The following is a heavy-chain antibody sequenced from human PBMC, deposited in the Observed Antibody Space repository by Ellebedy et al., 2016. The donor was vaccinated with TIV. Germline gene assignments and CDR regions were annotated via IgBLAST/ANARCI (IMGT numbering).Heavy chain of an antibody. CDR3: ARDKGSSSWYVGLDY. D-gene: IGHD6-13*01. CDR2: IYYSGST. Sequence: MPSETLSLTCTVSGGSISSYYWSWIRQHPGKGLEWIGYIYYSGSTYYNPSLKSRVTISVDTSKNQFSLKLSSVTAADTAVYYCARDKGSSSWYVGLDYWGQGTLVTVSS. J-gene: IGHJ4*02. CDR1: GGSISSYY. V-gene: IGHV4-59*06.